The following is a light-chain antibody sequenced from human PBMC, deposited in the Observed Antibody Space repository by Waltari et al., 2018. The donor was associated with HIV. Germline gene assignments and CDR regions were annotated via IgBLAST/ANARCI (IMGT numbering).Light chain of an antibody. CDR2: EVT. Sequence: QSVLTQPASVSGSPGQSITISCTGTNSDVGTYNLVSWYQQHPGKAPQLMIYEVTKRPSGVSSRFSGSKTGNTASLTISGLQPEDEADYYCYSYAGREGLLHVFGTGTKVTVL. V-gene: IGLV2-23*02. CDR1: NSDVGTYNL. J-gene: IGLJ1*01. CDR3: YSYAGREGLLHV.